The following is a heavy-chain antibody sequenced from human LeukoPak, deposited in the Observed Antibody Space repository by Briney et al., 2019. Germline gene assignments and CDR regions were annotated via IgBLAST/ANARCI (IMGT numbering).Heavy chain of an antibody. V-gene: IGHV4-61*02. Sequence: SETLSLTCTVSGGSISSGSYYWSWIRQPAGKGLEWIGRIYTSGSTNYNPSLKSRVTISVDTSKNQFSLKLSSVTAADTAVYYCARRVWGSSWYPRWFDPWGQGTLVTVSS. CDR2: IYTSGST. CDR3: ARRVWGSSWYPRWFDP. D-gene: IGHD6-13*01. CDR1: GGSISSGSYY. J-gene: IGHJ5*02.